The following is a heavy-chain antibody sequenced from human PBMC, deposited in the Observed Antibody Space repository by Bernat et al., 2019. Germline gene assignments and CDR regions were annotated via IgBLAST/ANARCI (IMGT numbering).Heavy chain of an antibody. D-gene: IGHD5-18*01. CDR1: GFTFSSYS. CDR3: ARDRGYSDVQEFPEY. J-gene: IGHJ4*02. V-gene: IGHV3-48*01. CDR2: ISSSSSTI. Sequence: EVQLVESGGGLVQPGGSLRLSCAASGFTFSSYSMNWVRQAPGKGLEWVSYISSSSSTIYYADSVKGRFTISRDNAKNSLYLQMNSLRAEDTAVYYCARDRGYSDVQEFPEYWGQGTLVAVSS.